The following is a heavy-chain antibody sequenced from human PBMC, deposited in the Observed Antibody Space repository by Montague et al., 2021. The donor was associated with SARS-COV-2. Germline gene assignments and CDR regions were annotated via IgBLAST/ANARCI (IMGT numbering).Heavy chain of an antibody. D-gene: IGHD3-22*01. CDR3: ARGWFSPMLVVVIRGPFDY. J-gene: IGHJ4*02. V-gene: IGHV4-39*07. CDR1: GGSISDSNFH. CDR2: LYYSGAT. Sequence: SETLSLTCTVSGGSISDSNFHWGWIRQPPGKGLEWIGTLYYSGATYYNPSLKSRVTTSMDTSKNQFSLKLTSAIAADTAVYYCARGWFSPMLVVVIRGPFDYWGQGALVTVSS.